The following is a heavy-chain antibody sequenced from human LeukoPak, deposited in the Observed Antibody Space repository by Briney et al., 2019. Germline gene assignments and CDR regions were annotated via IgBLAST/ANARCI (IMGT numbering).Heavy chain of an antibody. D-gene: IGHD1-26*01. CDR3: ARDARSGSGSYYLWFDY. J-gene: IGHJ4*02. V-gene: IGHV3-64*01. Sequence: GGSLRLSCAASGFTFSSYAMHWVRQAPGKGLEYVSAISSNGGSTYYANSVKARFTISRDNSKNTLYLQMGSLRAGDMAVYYCARDARSGSGSYYLWFDYWGQGTLVTVSS. CDR1: GFTFSSYA. CDR2: ISSNGGST.